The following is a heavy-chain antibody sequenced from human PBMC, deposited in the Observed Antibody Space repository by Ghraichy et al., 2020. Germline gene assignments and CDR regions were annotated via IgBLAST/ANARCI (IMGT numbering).Heavy chain of an antibody. CDR2: ISGSSTNK. V-gene: IGHV3-48*02. D-gene: IGHD1-26*01. CDR1: GFSFSSFS. J-gene: IGHJ4*02. CDR3: ARVWYSGRPLG. Sequence: GGSLRLSCAASGFSFSSFSMNWVRQAPGKGLVWVSYISGSSTNKMYADSVKGRFTISRDNAKDSVFLQMDSLRDEDTAVYYCARVWYSGRPLGWGQGTLVTVSS.